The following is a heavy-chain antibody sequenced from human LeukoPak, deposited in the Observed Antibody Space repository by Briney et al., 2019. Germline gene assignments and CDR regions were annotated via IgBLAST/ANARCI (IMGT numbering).Heavy chain of an antibody. CDR3: ARERRYFFGSGSYFWFDP. V-gene: IGHV4-4*07. Sequence: SETLSLTCTVSGDSIIDDQSNTFWSWIRQPAGKGLEWIGRIFTNEITNYNPSLKSRVSLSVDTSKNQFSLRLNSVTASDTAVYYCARERRYFFGSGSYFWFDPWGQGTLVTV. CDR1: GDSIIDDQSNTF. CDR2: IFTNEIT. D-gene: IGHD3-10*01. J-gene: IGHJ5*02.